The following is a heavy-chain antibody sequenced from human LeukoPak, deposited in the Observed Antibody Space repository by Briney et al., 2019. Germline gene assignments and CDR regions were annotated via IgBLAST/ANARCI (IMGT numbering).Heavy chain of an antibody. J-gene: IGHJ6*02. CDR2: ISGSGGST. V-gene: IGHV3-23*01. CDR3: AKNRITTSSLYGLDV. Sequence: GGSLRLSCAASGFTFSSYGMHWVRQAPGKGLEWVSEISGSGGSTFYADSVKGRFIISRDNSKNTVFLQMNSLRVEDTALYHCAKNRITTSSLYGLDVWGQGTTVTVSS. CDR1: GFTFSSYG. D-gene: IGHD6-6*01.